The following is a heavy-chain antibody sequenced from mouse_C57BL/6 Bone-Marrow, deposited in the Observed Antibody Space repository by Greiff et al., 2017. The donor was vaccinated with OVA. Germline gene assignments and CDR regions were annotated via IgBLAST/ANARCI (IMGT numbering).Heavy chain of an antibody. V-gene: IGHV1-22*01. CDR2: INPNNGGT. D-gene: IGHD2-2*01. CDR3: AKSRYGYSFAY. J-gene: IGHJ3*01. CDR1: GYTFTDYN. Sequence: EVQLQQSGPELVKPGASVKMSCKASGYTFTDYNMHWVKQSHGKSLEWIGYINPNNGGTSYNQKFKGKATLTVNKSSSTAYIGLRSLTSEDSAVYYCAKSRYGYSFAYWGQGTLVTVSA.